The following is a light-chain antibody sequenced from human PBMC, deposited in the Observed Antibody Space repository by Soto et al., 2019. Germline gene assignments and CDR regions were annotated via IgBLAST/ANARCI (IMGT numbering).Light chain of an antibody. V-gene: IGKV3-20*01. J-gene: IGKJ2*01. CDR3: QQYGTSPPEYT. CDR1: QCVSASF. Sequence: EIVLTQSPGTLSLSPGERATLSCRASQCVSASFLAWYQQKPGQAPRLLIYGVSSRATGIPDRFSGGGSETDFTLTISRLEPEDFAVYYCQQYGTSPPEYTFGQGTKLEIK. CDR2: GVS.